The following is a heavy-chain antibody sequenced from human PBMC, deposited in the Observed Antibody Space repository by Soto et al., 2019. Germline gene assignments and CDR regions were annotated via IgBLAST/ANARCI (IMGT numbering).Heavy chain of an antibody. CDR1: GFTFGNYA. J-gene: IGHJ4*02. Sequence: GGSLRLSCAASGFTFGNYAMSWVRQAPGKGLEWVSAITGGGGSTYYADPVKGRFTISRDNSKNTLYLQMNSLRAEDTAVYYCATPGEDMTTMTTGGFWYFDYWGQGTLVTVSS. CDR3: ATPGEDMTTMTTGGFWYFDY. CDR2: ITGGGGST. D-gene: IGHD4-17*01. V-gene: IGHV3-23*01.